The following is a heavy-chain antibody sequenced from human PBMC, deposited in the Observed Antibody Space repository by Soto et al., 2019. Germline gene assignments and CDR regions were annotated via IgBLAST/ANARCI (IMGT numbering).Heavy chain of an antibody. J-gene: IGHJ4*02. D-gene: IGHD5-18*01. CDR1: GGTFSSYT. CDR2: IIPILGIA. CDR3: ARLRVDTPFDY. V-gene: IGHV1-69*02. Sequence: QVQLVQSGAEVKKPGSSVKVSCKASGGTFSSYTISWVRQAPGQGLEWMGRIIPILGIANYAQKFQGRVTITADKSTSTAYMELSSLRSEDTAAYYCARLRVDTPFDYWGQGTLVTVSS.